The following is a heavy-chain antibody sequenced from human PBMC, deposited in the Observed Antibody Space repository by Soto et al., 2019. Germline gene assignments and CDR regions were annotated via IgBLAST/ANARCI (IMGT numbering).Heavy chain of an antibody. CDR1: GFTFRSYT. CDR2: IRSSGNYM. CDR3: ARESTYYYGIDV. Sequence: EVQLVESGGGLVKPGGSLRLSCAASGFTFRSYTMNWVRQAPGKGLEWVSSIRSSGNYMYYADSVKGRFTISRDNAKNSLFLQMNSLRAEDTAVYYCARESTYYYGIDVWGQGTTVTVSS. V-gene: IGHV3-21*01. J-gene: IGHJ6*02.